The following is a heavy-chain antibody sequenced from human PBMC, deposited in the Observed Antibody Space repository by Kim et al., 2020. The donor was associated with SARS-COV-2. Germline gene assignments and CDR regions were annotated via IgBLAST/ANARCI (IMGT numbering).Heavy chain of an antibody. Sequence: ASVKVSCKASGDTFTSYAMHWVRQAPGQRLEWMGWINDGNGNTKYSQKFQGRVTITRDTSASTDYMALSSLRYEDTAVYYCATLSYGSGSRGFDYWGQGTLVTVSS. D-gene: IGHD3-10*01. V-gene: IGHV1-3*01. CDR3: ATLSYGSGSRGFDY. CDR2: INDGNGNT. CDR1: GDTFTSYA. J-gene: IGHJ4*02.